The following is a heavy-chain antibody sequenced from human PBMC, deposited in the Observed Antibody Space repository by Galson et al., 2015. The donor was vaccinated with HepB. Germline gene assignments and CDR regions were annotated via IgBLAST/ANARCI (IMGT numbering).Heavy chain of an antibody. CDR1: GYTFTDYY. J-gene: IGHJ6*02. CDR2: INPNSGGT. D-gene: IGHD4-11*01. Sequence: SVKVSCKASGYTFTDYYMHWVRQAPGQGLEWLGWINPNSGGTNYAQKFQGRVTMTRDTSISTAYMELSRLRSDDTAVYYCARVRRYLAYRGDVWGQGTTVTVSS. CDR3: ARVRRYLAYRGDV. V-gene: IGHV1-2*02.